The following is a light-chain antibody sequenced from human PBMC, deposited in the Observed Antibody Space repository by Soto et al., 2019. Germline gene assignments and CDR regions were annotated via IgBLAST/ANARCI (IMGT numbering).Light chain of an antibody. Sequence: QSALTQPASVSGSPGQSITISCTGTSSDVGGYNYVSWYQQHPGKAPKLMIYEVSNRPSGVSDRFSASKSGNTASLTISGLQAEDEVDYYCSSYTGTLDVFGTGTKVTVL. CDR3: SSYTGTLDV. V-gene: IGLV2-14*01. J-gene: IGLJ1*01. CDR1: SSDVGGYNY. CDR2: EVS.